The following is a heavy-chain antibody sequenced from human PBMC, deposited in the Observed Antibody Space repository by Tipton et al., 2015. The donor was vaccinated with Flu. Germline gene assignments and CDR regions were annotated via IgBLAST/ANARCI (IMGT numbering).Heavy chain of an antibody. V-gene: IGHV3-11*01. CDR1: AFTLSDHY. CDR2: ITATGAGV. Sequence: SLRLSCAASAFTLSDHYMSWIRQAPGKGLEWISYITATGAGVSYADSVKGRFTISRDNAKDSVYLQMNSLRAEDTAVYYCARAHWGSSWSYYFDCWGPGTVVTVSS. CDR3: ARAHWGSSWSYYFDC. J-gene: IGHJ4*02. D-gene: IGHD6-13*01.